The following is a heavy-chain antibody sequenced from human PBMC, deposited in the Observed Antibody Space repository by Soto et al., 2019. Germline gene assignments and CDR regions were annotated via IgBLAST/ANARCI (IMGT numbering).Heavy chain of an antibody. V-gene: IGHV3-30*18. CDR3: AKATYYYGMDV. J-gene: IGHJ6*02. Sequence: QVQLVESGGGVVQPGRSLRLSCAASGFTFSSYGMHWVRQAPGKGLEWVAVISYDGSNKYYADSVKGRFTISRDNSKNTLDLQMNSLRAEDTAVYYCAKATYYYGMDVWGQGTTVTVSS. CDR2: ISYDGSNK. CDR1: GFTFSSYG.